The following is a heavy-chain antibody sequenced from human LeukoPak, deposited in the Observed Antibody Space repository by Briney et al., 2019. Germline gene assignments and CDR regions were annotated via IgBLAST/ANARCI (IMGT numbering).Heavy chain of an antibody. CDR1: GGSISSGGYS. J-gene: IGHJ4*02. CDR2: IYHSGST. D-gene: IGHD5-18*01. Sequence: SQTLSLTCAVSGGSISSGGYSWSWIRQPPGRGLEWIGYIYHSGSTYYNPSLKSRVTISVDRSKNQFSLKLSSVTAADTAVYYCARVDTPMVTSRYYFDYWGQGTLVTVSS. V-gene: IGHV4-30-2*01. CDR3: ARVDTPMVTSRYYFDY.